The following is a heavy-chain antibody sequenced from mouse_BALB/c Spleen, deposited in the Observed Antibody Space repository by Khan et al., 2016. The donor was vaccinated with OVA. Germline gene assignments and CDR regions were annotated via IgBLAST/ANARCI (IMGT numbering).Heavy chain of an antibody. J-gene: IGHJ3*01. D-gene: IGHD1-2*01. CDR1: GYTFTDYY. Sequence: QVQLQQSGAELARPGASVKLSCKASGYTFTDYYINWVKQRTGQGLEWIGEISPGSGVTYYNERFKGKATLTADKSSSTAYMQLSSLTSEASAVCLCAIRNYFGCTLAYWGQGTLVTDSP. CDR3: AIRNYFGCTLAY. V-gene: IGHV1-77*01. CDR2: ISPGSGVT.